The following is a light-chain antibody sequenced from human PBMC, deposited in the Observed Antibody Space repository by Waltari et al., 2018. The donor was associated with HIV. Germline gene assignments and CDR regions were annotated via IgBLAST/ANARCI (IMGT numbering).Light chain of an antibody. J-gene: IGLJ3*02. CDR2: DNN. CDR3: GTWDTSLSVVV. CDR1: SSNVGDNY. Sequence: QSVLTQPPSVSAAPGQNVTISCSGSSSNVGDNYVSWYQQLPGTSPKLLIYDNNKRPSGIPDRFAGSRSDTSATLGITGLQTGDEADYYCGTWDTSLSVVVFGGGTEVTVL. V-gene: IGLV1-51*01.